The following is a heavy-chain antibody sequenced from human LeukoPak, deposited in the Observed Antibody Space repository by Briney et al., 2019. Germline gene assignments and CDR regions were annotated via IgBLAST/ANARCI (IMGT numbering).Heavy chain of an antibody. J-gene: IGHJ5*02. V-gene: IGHV4-39*01. CDR1: SGFINTGHYY. CDR3: ARHYGSGSYYKGRTNWFDV. D-gene: IGHD3-10*01. Sequence: SETLSLTCNVSSGFINTGHYYWGWIRQPPGKGPQWIGSVFYRETTYYTPPLKSRVTISVDASKTFFSLTLKSVTAADTAIYYCARHYGSGSYYKGRTNWFDVWGPGAPVLVSS. CDR2: VFYRETT.